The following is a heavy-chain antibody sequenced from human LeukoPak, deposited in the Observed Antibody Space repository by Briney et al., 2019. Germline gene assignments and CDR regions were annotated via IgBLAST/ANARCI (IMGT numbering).Heavy chain of an antibody. CDR1: GFTFSSYG. J-gene: IGHJ6*02. CDR2: IWYDGSNK. CDR3: AREWMDFWSGYYASVDV. D-gene: IGHD3-3*01. V-gene: IGHV3-33*01. Sequence: PGRSLRLSCAASGFTFSSYGMHWVRQAPGKGLEWVAVIWYDGSNKYYADSVKGRFTISRDNSKNTLYLQMSSLRAEDTAVYYCAREWMDFWSGYYASVDVWGQGTTVTVSS.